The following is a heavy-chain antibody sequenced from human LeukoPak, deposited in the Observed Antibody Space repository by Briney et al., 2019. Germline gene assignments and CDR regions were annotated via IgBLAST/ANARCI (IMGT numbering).Heavy chain of an antibody. Sequence: PGGSLRLSCAASGFSFSTYSMNWVRQAPGKGLECVSSISNSSAHIFYADSVKDRFSISRDNAKNSLYLQMNSLRVEDTAVYYCTSRYCTTTNCYSFDIWGQGTVVTVSS. CDR1: GFSFSTYS. J-gene: IGHJ3*02. CDR2: ISNSSAHI. D-gene: IGHD2-2*01. V-gene: IGHV3-21*01. CDR3: TSRYCTTTNCYSFDI.